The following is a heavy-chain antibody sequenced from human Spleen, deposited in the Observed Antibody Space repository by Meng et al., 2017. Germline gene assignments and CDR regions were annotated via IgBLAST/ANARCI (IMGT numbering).Heavy chain of an antibody. CDR2: IYSSGST. Sequence: SETLSLTCSVSGGSISLSYWSWIRQPAGKGLEWIGRIYSSGSTNYNPSLKSRVTISVDTSKNQFSLKLNSVTAADTAVYYCARGSGTYSDILTGYYRARRLDYWGQGTLVTVSS. D-gene: IGHD3-9*01. J-gene: IGHJ4*02. V-gene: IGHV4-4*07. CDR3: ARGSGTYSDILTGYYRARRLDY. CDR1: GGSISLSY.